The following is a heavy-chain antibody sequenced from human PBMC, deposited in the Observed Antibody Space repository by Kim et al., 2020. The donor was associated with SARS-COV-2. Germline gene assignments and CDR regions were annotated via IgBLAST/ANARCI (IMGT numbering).Heavy chain of an antibody. J-gene: IGHJ5*02. Sequence: RKKNYAEPVKGRLTNSRENSKTTLDLEMNSLRAEDTAVYYCARDGGNWFDPWGQGTLVTVSS. CDR3: ARDGGNWFDP. CDR2: RKK. V-gene: IGHV3-30*01. D-gene: IGHD3-16*01.